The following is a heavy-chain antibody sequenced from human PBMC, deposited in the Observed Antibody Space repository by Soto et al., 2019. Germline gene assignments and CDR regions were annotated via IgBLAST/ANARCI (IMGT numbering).Heavy chain of an antibody. CDR1: GFTFSDYY. Sequence: GGSLRLSCAASGFTFSDYYMSWIRQAPGKGLEWVSYISSSGSTIYYADSVKGRFTISRDNAKNSLYLQMNSLRAEDTAVYYCARATGFGARAYYMDVWGKGTTVTVSS. D-gene: IGHD3-10*01. V-gene: IGHV3-11*01. J-gene: IGHJ6*03. CDR2: ISSSGSTI. CDR3: ARATGFGARAYYMDV.